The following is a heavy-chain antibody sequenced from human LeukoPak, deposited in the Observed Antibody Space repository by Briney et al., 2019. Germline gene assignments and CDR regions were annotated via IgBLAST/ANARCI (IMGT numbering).Heavy chain of an antibody. CDR3: AREVRDYVWGSYRHFDY. D-gene: IGHD3-16*02. Sequence: GGSLRLSCVASGFNFNNYWMTWVRQAPGKGLEWVANIKQDGSEKYYVDSVKGRFAISRDNAKNSLYLQMNSLRAEDTAVYYCAREVRDYVWGSYRHFDYWGQGTLVTVSS. J-gene: IGHJ4*02. CDR2: IKQDGSEK. CDR1: GFNFNNYW. V-gene: IGHV3-7*01.